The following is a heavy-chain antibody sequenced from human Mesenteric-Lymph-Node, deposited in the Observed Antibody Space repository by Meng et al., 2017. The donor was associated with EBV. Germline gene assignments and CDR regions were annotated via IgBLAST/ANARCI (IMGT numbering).Heavy chain of an antibody. CDR3: ARGRIDDYTKFFDY. CDR2: INHSGST. Sequence: HVLLQQWGAGLLKPSETRSVACGVSGESLSGYYGSWIRQSPGKELEWIGGINHSGSTNYNPSLESRLTISVDTSRNHFSLKLTSVTAADTAVYYCARGRIDDYTKFFDYWGQGTLVTVSS. V-gene: IGHV4-34*01. CDR1: GESLSGYY. J-gene: IGHJ4*02. D-gene: IGHD4-11*01.